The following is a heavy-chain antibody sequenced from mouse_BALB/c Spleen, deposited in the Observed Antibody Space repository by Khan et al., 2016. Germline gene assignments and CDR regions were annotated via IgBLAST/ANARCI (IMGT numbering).Heavy chain of an antibody. CDR2: INPDSSTI. J-gene: IGHJ3*01. D-gene: IGHD1-1*01. V-gene: IGHV4-1*02. CDR3: ARAGYYGYLAY. Sequence: EVKLLESGGGLVQPGGSLKLSCAASGFDFSRYWMSWVRQAPGKGLEWIGEINPDSSTINYTPSLKDKFIISRDNTKNPLYLQMSKVRSEDTALXYCARAGYYGYLAYWGQGTLVTVSA. CDR1: GFDFSRYW.